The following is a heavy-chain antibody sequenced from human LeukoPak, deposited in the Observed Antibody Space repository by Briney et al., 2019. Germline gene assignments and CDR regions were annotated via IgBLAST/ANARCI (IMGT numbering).Heavy chain of an antibody. V-gene: IGHV3-33*01. CDR2: IWFDGSNK. CDR1: GXTFSSYG. J-gene: IGHJ4*02. CDR3: ARDLRYYDSSGSDY. D-gene: IGHD3-22*01. Sequence: GGSLRLSCAASGXTFSSYGMHWVRQAPGKGLEWVSVIWFDGSNKFYADSVKGRFTISRDNSKNTLYLQMNSLRAEDTAVYYCARDLRYYDSSGSDYWGQGTLVTVSS.